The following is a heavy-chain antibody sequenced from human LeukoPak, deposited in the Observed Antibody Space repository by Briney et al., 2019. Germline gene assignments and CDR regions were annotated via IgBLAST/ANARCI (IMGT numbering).Heavy chain of an antibody. CDR3: AKRGVVIRVILVGFHKEANYFDC. V-gene: IGHV3-23*01. CDR2: ISGSGGGT. CDR1: GVTLSNYG. D-gene: IGHD3-22*01. J-gene: IGHJ4*02. Sequence: GGSLRLSCAVSGVTLSNYGMSWVRQAPGRGLEWVAGISGSGGGTNYADSVKGRFTISRDTHKNPLYLQMNSLRAEDTAVYFCAKRGVVIRVILVGFHKEANYFDCWGKGALVTVSS.